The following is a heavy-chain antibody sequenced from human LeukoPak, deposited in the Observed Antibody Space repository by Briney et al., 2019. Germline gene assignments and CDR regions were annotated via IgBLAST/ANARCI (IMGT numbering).Heavy chain of an antibody. D-gene: IGHD3-10*01. J-gene: IGHJ4*02. V-gene: IGHV4-39*07. CDR2: IYYSGST. CDR1: GGSISNYY. CDR3: ARDSFALFGIVMVRGVLLPNFDY. Sequence: PSETLSLTCTVSGGSISNYYWSWVRQPPGKGLEWIGSIYYSGSTYYNPSLKSRVTISVDKSKNQFSLKLSSVTAADTAVYYCARDSFALFGIVMVRGVLLPNFDYWGQGTLVTVSS.